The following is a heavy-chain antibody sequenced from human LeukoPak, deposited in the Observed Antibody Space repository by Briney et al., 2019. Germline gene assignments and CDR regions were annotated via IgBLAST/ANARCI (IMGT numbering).Heavy chain of an antibody. CDR2: IDPNSGGT. D-gene: IGHD3-22*01. J-gene: IGHJ4*02. V-gene: IGHV1-2*02. CDR1: GYTFTGYY. CDR3: ARDYYDSSGYYYVLDY. Sequence: ASVKVSCKASGYTFTGYYMHWVRQAPGQGLEWMGWIDPNSGGTNYAQKFQGRVTMTRDTSISTAYMELSRLRSDDTAVYYCARDYYDSSGYYYVLDYWGQGTLVTVSS.